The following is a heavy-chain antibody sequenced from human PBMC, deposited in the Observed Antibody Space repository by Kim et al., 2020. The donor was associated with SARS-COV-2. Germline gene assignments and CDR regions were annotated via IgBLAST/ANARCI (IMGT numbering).Heavy chain of an antibody. CDR3: ARAWGQWLVLDY. V-gene: IGHV4-39*07. J-gene: IGHJ4*02. D-gene: IGHD6-19*01. Sequence: YYNPSLKSRVTISVDTSKNQFSLKLSSVTAADTAVYYCARAWGQWLVLDYWGQGTLVTVYS.